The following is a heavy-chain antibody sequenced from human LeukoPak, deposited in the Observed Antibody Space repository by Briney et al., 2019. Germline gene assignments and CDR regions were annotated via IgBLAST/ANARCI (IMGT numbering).Heavy chain of an antibody. Sequence: GESLKISCKASGYSFTSNWIAWVRQMPGKGLEMMGIIFPGDSNTRYSPSFQGQVTISVDKSISAAYLQWSSLKASDTARYYCARQGCSSTCCHTIDYWGQGTLVTVSS. V-gene: IGHV5-51*01. CDR2: IFPGDSNT. CDR3: ARQGCSSTCCHTIDY. D-gene: IGHD2-2*02. CDR1: GYSFTSNW. J-gene: IGHJ4*02.